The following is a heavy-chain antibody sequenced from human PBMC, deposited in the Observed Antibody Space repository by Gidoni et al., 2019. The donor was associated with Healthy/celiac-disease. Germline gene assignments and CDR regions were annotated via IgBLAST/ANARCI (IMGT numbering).Heavy chain of an antibody. CDR1: GYTFTSYA. V-gene: IGHV1-3*01. J-gene: IGHJ5*02. CDR3: ARDHDFWSGPGWDNNWFDP. Sequence: QVQLVQSGAEVKKPGASVKVSCKASGYTFTSYAMHWVRQAPGQRFEWMGWINAGNGNTKYSQKFQGRVTITRDTSASTAYMELSSLRSEDTAVYYCARDHDFWSGPGWDNNWFDPWGQGTLVTVSS. D-gene: IGHD3-3*01. CDR2: INAGNGNT.